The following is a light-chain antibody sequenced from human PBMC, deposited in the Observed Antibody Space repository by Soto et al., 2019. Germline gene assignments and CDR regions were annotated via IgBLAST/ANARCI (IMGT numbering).Light chain of an antibody. Sequence: EIVMTQSPATLSVSPGERATLSCRASHSISDTLAWYQQKPGQAPRLLIFGSSTRAPGIPARFSASGSETEFTLTITTLQSEDFAVYYCQQRSDWPPWTFGQGTKVDIK. CDR2: GSS. CDR1: HSISDT. CDR3: QQRSDWPPWT. V-gene: IGKV3-15*01. J-gene: IGKJ1*01.